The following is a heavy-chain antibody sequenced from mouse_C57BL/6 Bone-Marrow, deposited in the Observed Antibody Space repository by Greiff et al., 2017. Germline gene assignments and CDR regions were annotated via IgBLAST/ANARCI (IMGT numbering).Heavy chain of an antibody. J-gene: IGHJ4*01. Sequence: EVKLVESEGGLVQPGSSMKLSCTASGFTFSDYYMAWVRQVPEKGLEWVANINYDGSSTYYLDSLKSRFIISRDNAKNILYLQMSSLKSEDTATXYCSRAGDYYGSSYGYYAMDYWGQGTSVTVSS. D-gene: IGHD1-1*01. V-gene: IGHV5-16*01. CDR3: SRAGDYYGSSYGYYAMDY. CDR2: INYDGSST. CDR1: GFTFSDYY.